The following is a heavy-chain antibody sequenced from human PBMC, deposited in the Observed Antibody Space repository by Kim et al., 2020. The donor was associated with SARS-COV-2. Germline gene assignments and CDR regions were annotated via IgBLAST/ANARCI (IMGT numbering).Heavy chain of an antibody. D-gene: IGHD6-13*01. CDR1: GIIFSIYS. J-gene: IGHJ4*02. CDR3: ATAGGYFTRWFDY. V-gene: IGHV3-48*02. CDR2: IGSDSQII. Sequence: GGSLRLSCATSGIIFSIYSMVWVRQAPGKGLEWLSYIGSDSQIIYYADSVKGRFTISRDSAKNSLYLQMNSLRDEDTAVYYCATAGGYFTRWFDYWGQGTLVTVSS.